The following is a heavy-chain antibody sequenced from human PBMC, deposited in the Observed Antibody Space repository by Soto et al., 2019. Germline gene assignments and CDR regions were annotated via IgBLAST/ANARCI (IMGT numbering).Heavy chain of an antibody. D-gene: IGHD2-8*01. Sequence: ASVKVSCKASGGTFGSYAISWVRQAPGQGLEWMGGIIPIFGTANYAQKFQGRVTITADESTSTAYMELSSLRSEDTAVYYCARDREGYCTNGVCLYYYYYYGMDVWGHGPTVTVCS. CDR1: GGTFGSYA. CDR3: ARDREGYCTNGVCLYYYYYYGMDV. J-gene: IGHJ6*02. CDR2: IIPIFGTA. V-gene: IGHV1-69*13.